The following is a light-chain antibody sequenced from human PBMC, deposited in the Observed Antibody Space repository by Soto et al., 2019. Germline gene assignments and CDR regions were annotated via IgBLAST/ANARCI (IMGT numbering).Light chain of an antibody. CDR2: AAS. CDR3: QQSYSTPGGFT. Sequence: DIQMTQSPSSLSASVGDRVTITCRASQSISSYLNWYQQKPGKAPKLLIYAASSLQSGVPSRFSCSGSGTDFTLTISSLQPEDFATYYCQQSYSTPGGFTFGPGTKVDIK. V-gene: IGKV1-39*01. J-gene: IGKJ3*01. CDR1: QSISSY.